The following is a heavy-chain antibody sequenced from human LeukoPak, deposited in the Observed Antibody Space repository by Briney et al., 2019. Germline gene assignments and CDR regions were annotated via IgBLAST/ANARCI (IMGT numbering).Heavy chain of an antibody. V-gene: IGHV3-48*01. J-gene: IGHJ4*02. CDR3: GRGVGYGYAMDS. D-gene: IGHD5-18*01. CDR1: GFTFSSYS. Sequence: GGSLRLSCAASGFTFSSYSFNWVRQAPGKGLEWISYISHGSTRIFYADFVEGRFTVSRDDAKDALYLQMNSLRAEDTAVYYCGRGVGYGYAMDSWGQGTLVTVSS. CDR2: ISHGSTRI.